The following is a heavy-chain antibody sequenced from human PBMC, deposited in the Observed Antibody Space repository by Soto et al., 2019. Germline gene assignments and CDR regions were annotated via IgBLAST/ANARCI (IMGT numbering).Heavy chain of an antibody. CDR2: IYWDDDK. J-gene: IGHJ4*02. D-gene: IGHD6-6*01. CDR3: AHSRPPRLLDY. Sequence: QITLKESGPPLVKPTQTLTLTCTFSGFSLSTSGVGVGWIRQPPGKALEWLALIYWDDDKRYSSSLNSRLTITKDTSKNQVVLTMSNMDPVHTATYYCAHSRPPRLLDYWGQGTLVTVSS. CDR1: GFSLSTSGVG. V-gene: IGHV2-5*02.